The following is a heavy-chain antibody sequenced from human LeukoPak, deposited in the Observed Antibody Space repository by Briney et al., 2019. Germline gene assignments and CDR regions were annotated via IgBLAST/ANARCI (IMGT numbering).Heavy chain of an antibody. Sequence: PGGSLRLSCVASGFDFNIYWMSWVRQAPGKGLEWVANIKHDGFEKHYVDSVKGRFTISRDNSKNTLYLQMNSLRAEDTAVYYCAKVSVQPGYSSGWSINWFDPWGQGTLVTVSS. J-gene: IGHJ5*02. CDR1: GFDFNIYW. CDR3: AKVSVQPGYSSGWSINWFDP. V-gene: IGHV3-7*03. CDR2: IKHDGFEK. D-gene: IGHD6-19*01.